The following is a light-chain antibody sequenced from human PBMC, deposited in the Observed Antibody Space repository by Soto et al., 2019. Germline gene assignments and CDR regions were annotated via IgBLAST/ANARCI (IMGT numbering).Light chain of an antibody. V-gene: IGLV2-14*03. CDR2: DVS. J-gene: IGLJ2*01. Sequence: QSVLTQPASVSGSPGQAITISSAGTSADVGAFDYVSWYQHHPGKVPKLMIYDVSDRPSGVSTRFSGSKSANMASLTISGLHADYEADYYCAAYTTSSTLVFGGGTKVTVL. CDR1: SADVGAFDY. CDR3: AAYTTSSTLV.